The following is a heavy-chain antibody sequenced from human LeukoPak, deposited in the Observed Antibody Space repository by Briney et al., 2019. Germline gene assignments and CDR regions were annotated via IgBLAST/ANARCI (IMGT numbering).Heavy chain of an antibody. V-gene: IGHV4-31*03. J-gene: IGHJ4*02. D-gene: IGHD1-14*01. CDR2: IYYSGST. CDR3: ARIPNQSKYSIGNY. CDR1: GGSVSSSSFY. Sequence: SETLSLTCNVSGGSVSSSSFYWSWIRQHPGKGLEWIGYIYYSGSTYYNPSLKSRVTISVDTSKNQFSLKLSSVTAADTAVYYCARIPNQSKYSIGNYWGQGTLVTVSS.